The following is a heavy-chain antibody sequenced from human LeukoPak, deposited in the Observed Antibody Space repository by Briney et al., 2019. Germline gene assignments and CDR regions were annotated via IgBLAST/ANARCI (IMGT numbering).Heavy chain of an antibody. J-gene: IGHJ3*02. Sequence: SVKVSCKASGGTFSSYAISWVRQAPGQGLEWMGGIIPTFGTANYAQKFQGRVTITADESTSTAYMELSSLRSEDTAVYYCAREVRYPDAFDIWGQGTMVTVSS. D-gene: IGHD3-9*01. CDR3: AREVRYPDAFDI. CDR2: IIPTFGTA. V-gene: IGHV1-69*01. CDR1: GGTFSSYA.